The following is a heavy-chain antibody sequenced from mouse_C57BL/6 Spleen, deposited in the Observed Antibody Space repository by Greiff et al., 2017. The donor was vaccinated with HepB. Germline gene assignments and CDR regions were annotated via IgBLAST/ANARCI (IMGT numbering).Heavy chain of an antibody. Sequence: EVQGVESGGDLVKPGGSLKLSCAASGFTFSSYGMSWVRQTPDKRLEWVATISSGGSYTYYPDSVKGRFTISRDNAKNTLYLQMSSLKSEDTAMDYCASLYDGYYKDYAMDYWGQGTSVTVSS. D-gene: IGHD2-3*01. CDR1: GFTFSSYG. J-gene: IGHJ4*01. CDR2: ISSGGSYT. CDR3: ASLYDGYYKDYAMDY. V-gene: IGHV5-6*01.